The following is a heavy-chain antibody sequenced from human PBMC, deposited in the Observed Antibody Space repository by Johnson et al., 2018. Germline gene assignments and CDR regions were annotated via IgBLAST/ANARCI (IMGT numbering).Heavy chain of an antibody. CDR1: GFTFSSYA. J-gene: IGHJ6*04. D-gene: IGHD3-22*01. V-gene: IGHV3-23*04. Sequence: VQLVQSGGGLVQPGRSLRLSCAASGFTFSSYAMSWVRQAPGKGLEWVSAISGSGGSTYYADSVKGRFTISRDNAKNSLYLQMNSLRSEDTAVYYCASTGDSSGYGVWGKGTTFTVSS. CDR2: ISGSGGST. CDR3: ASTGDSSGYGV.